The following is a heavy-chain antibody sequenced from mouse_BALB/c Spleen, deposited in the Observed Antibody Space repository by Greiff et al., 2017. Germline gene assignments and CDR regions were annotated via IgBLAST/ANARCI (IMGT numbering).Heavy chain of an antibody. CDR2: ISSGSSTI. CDR1: GFTFSSFG. V-gene: IGHV5-17*02. D-gene: IGHD2-3*01. J-gene: IGHJ4*01. Sequence: EVHLVESGGGLVQPGGSRKLSCAASGFTFSSFGMHWVRQAPEKGLEWVAYISSGSSTIYYADTVKGRFTISRDNPKNTLFLQMTSLRSEDTAMYYCARSLIYDGYPYAMDYWGQGTSVTVSS. CDR3: ARSLIYDGYPYAMDY.